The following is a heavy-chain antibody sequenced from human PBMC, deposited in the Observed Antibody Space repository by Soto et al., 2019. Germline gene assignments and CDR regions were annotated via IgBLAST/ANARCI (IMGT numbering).Heavy chain of an antibody. CDR3: ARVVPAAIPGGSYYYYMDV. Sequence: SETLSLTCTVSGGSISSYYWSWIRQPPGKGLEWIGYIYYSGSTNYNPSLKSRVTISVDTSKNQISLKLSSVTAADTAVYYCARVVPAAIPGGSYYYYMDVWGKGTTVTVSS. J-gene: IGHJ6*03. V-gene: IGHV4-59*01. CDR2: IYYSGST. CDR1: GGSISSYY. D-gene: IGHD2-2*01.